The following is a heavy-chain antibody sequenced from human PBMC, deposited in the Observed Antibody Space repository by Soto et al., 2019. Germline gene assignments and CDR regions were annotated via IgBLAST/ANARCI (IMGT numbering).Heavy chain of an antibody. CDR1: GFTFSSYS. CDR2: ISSSSYI. D-gene: IGHD3-10*01. CDR3: ASDMDYYGSGTPTGY. V-gene: IGHV3-21*01. Sequence: GGSLRLSCAASGFTFSSYSMNWVRQAPGKGLEWVSSISSSSYIYYADSMKGRFTISRDNAKNSLYLQMNSLRAEDTAVYYCASDMDYYGSGTPTGYWGQGTLVTVSS. J-gene: IGHJ4*02.